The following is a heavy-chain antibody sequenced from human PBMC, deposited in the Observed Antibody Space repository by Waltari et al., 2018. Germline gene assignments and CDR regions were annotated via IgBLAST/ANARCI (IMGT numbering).Heavy chain of an antibody. Sequence: EVQLAESGGGLVQPGGSLRLSCAASGFRFTTYGMHWVRQAPGKGLVLLSRINSDGSSTDYADSVKGRFTISRDNAENTLYLQMNSLRVEDTAVYYCATLRGAAGDYGVDVWGQGTTVTVS. CDR3: ATLRGAAGDYGVDV. J-gene: IGHJ6*02. CDR1: GFRFTTYG. D-gene: IGHD6-13*01. CDR2: INSDGSST. V-gene: IGHV3-74*01.